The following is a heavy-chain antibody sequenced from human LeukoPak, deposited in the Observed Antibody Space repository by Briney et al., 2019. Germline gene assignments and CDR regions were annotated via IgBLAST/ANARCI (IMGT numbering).Heavy chain of an antibody. CDR3: AKDLLTFYYDSSGYCLELDY. D-gene: IGHD3-22*01. Sequence: GRSLRLSCAASGYTFSSYGMHWVRQAPGKGLEWVAVISYDGSNKYYADSVKGRFTISRDNSKNTLYLQMNSLRAEDTAVYYCAKDLLTFYYDSSGYCLELDYWGQGTLVTVSS. J-gene: IGHJ4*02. V-gene: IGHV3-30*18. CDR1: GYTFSSYG. CDR2: ISYDGSNK.